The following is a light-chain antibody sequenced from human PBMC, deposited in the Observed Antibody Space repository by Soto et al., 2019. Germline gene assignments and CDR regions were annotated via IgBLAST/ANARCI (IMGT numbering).Light chain of an antibody. CDR3: QQLNRPTLT. CDR2: GAS. CDR1: QGISTY. J-gene: IGKJ1*01. Sequence: DIQLTQSPSFVSASVGDRVTFTCRASQGISTYLAWYQQKPGKAPKLLIYGASTLQSGVPSRFSGRGSGTEFTLTISSLHPEDFGTYYCQQLNRPTLTFGQGTKVEIK. V-gene: IGKV1-9*01.